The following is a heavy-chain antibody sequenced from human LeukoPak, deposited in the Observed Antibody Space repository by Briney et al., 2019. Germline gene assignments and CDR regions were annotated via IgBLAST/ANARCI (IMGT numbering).Heavy chain of an antibody. CDR1: GGSISSGDYY. Sequence: SQTLSLTCTVSGGSISSGDYYWSWLRQPPGKGLEWIGYIYYSGSTYYNPSLKSRVTISVDTSKNQFSLKLSSVTAADTAVYYCASMAVGELIHFDYWGQGNLGTVSS. CDR2: IYYSGST. V-gene: IGHV4-30-4*01. CDR3: ASMAVGELIHFDY. D-gene: IGHD3-10*01. J-gene: IGHJ4*02.